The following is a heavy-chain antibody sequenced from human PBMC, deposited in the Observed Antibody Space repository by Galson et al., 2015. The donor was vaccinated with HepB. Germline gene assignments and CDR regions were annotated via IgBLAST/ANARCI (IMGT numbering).Heavy chain of an antibody. CDR3: ARDLRTIFGVVIMGAFDI. Sequence: SVKVSCKASGYTFTSYAMHWVRQAPGQRLEWMGWINAGNGNTKYSQKFQGRVTITRDTSASTAYMELSSLRSEDTAVYYCARDLRTIFGVVIMGAFDIWGQGTMVTVSS. J-gene: IGHJ3*02. CDR1: GYTFTSYA. D-gene: IGHD3-3*01. CDR2: INAGNGNT. V-gene: IGHV1-3*01.